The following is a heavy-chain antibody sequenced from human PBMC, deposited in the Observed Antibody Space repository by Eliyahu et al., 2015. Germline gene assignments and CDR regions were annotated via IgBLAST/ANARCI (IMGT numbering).Heavy chain of an antibody. Sequence: QVQLQQWGAGLLKPSETLSLTCAVYGGSFSXYXWSWIRQPPGKGLEWIGEINHRGSTNYNPSLKSRVTISVDTSKNQFSLKLSSVTAADTAVYYCARGLGLRYFDWLATRRGHYGMDVWGQGTTVTVSS. CDR3: ARGLGLRYFDWLATRRGHYGMDV. J-gene: IGHJ6*02. V-gene: IGHV4-34*01. D-gene: IGHD3-9*01. CDR2: INHRGST. CDR1: GGSFSXYX.